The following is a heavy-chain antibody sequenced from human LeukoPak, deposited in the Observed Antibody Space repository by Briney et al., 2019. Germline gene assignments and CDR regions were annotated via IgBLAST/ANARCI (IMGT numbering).Heavy chain of an antibody. Sequence: GGSLRLSCAASGFTVSSNYMSWVRQAPGKGLEWVSVIYSGGSTYYADSMKGRFTISRDNSKNTLYLQMNSLRAEDTAVYYCAKDRYAYSSGWSVYWGQGTLVTVSS. CDR2: IYSGGST. D-gene: IGHD6-19*01. J-gene: IGHJ4*02. V-gene: IGHV3-53*01. CDR3: AKDRYAYSSGWSVY. CDR1: GFTVSSNY.